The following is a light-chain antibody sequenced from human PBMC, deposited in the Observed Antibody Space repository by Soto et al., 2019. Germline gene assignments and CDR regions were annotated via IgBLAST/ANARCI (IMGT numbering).Light chain of an antibody. CDR2: DAT. CDR1: QSISSW. CDR3: QQYKSYSCT. Sequence: DILMTQSPSTLSASVGDRATLSCRASQSISSWLAWYQQKPGQAPKLLIYDATTVASGVPSRFSGSGSGTEFTLTISRLQPDDFATYYCQQYKSYSCTFGHGTKVEIK. V-gene: IGKV1-5*01. J-gene: IGKJ3*01.